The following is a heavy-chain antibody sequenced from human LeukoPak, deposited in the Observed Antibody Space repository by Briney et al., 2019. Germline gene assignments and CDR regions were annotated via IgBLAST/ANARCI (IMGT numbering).Heavy chain of an antibody. CDR3: ARGRRLACSGGSCYQYYFDY. CDR2: INPNSGDT. J-gene: IGHJ4*02. V-gene: IGHV1-2*02. D-gene: IGHD2-15*01. Sequence: ASVKVSCKASGYTFTGYYMHWVRRAPGQGLEWMGWINPNSGDTNYAQKFQGRVTMTRNTSISTAYMELSSLRSEDTAVYYCARGRRLACSGGSCYQYYFDYWGQGTLVTVSS. CDR1: GYTFTGYY.